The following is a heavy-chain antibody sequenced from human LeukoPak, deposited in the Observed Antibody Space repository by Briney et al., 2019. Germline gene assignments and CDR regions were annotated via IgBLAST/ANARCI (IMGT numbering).Heavy chain of an antibody. D-gene: IGHD2-2*01. CDR3: ARVVNRRHPGASYRGGGYAYYFDY. J-gene: IGHJ4*02. CDR2: IWYDGSNK. CDR1: GFTFSSYG. V-gene: IGHV3-33*01. Sequence: PGGSLRLSCAASGFTFSSYGMHWVRQAPGKGLEWVAVIWYDGSNKYYADSVKGRFTISRDNSKNTLYLQMNSLRAEDTAVYYCARVVNRRHPGASYRGGGYAYYFDYWGQGTLVTVSS.